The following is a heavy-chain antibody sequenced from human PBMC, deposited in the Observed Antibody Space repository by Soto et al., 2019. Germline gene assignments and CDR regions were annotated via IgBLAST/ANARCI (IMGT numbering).Heavy chain of an antibody. D-gene: IGHD6-6*01. J-gene: IGHJ5*02. CDR1: GGSISSGDYY. Sequence: PSETLSLTCTVSGGSISSGDYYWSWIRQPPGKGLEWIGYIYYSGSTYYNPSLKSRVTISVDTSKNQFSLKLSSVTAADTAVYYCARGIIEARLRLVWFDPWGQGTLVTVSS. CDR3: ARGIIEARLRLVWFDP. CDR2: IYYSGST. V-gene: IGHV4-30-4*01.